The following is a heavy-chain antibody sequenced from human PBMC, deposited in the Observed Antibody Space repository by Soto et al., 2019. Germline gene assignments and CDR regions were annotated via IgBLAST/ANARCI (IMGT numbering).Heavy chain of an antibody. CDR2: IYFRGNT. V-gene: IGHV4-31*03. CDR1: GDSISRIDYY. Sequence: PSLTCSVSGDSISRIDYYLTWIRQHPEKGLEWIGNIYFRGNTYYSPSLESRLTISVDTSKNQFSLKLTSVTAADTAVYYCARIVTTSGYYYYYGMDVWGQGTTVNVSS. CDR3: ARIVTTSGYYYYYGMDV. D-gene: IGHD4-17*01. J-gene: IGHJ6*02.